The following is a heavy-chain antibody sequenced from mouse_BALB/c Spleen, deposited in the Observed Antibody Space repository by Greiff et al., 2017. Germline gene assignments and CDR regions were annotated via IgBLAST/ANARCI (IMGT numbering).Heavy chain of an antibody. J-gene: IGHJ4*01. V-gene: IGHV14-3*02. D-gene: IGHD2-14*01. Sequence: VQLQQSGAELVKPGASVKLSCTASGFNIKDTYMHWVKQRPEQGLEWIGRIDPANGNTKYDPKFQGKATITADTSSNTAYLQLSSLTSEDTAVYYCARFDDMGYDAMDYWGQGTSVTVSS. CDR3: ARFDDMGYDAMDY. CDR1: GFNIKDTY. CDR2: IDPANGNT.